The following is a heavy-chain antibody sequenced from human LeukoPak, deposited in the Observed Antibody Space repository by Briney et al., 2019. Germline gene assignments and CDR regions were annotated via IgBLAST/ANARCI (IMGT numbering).Heavy chain of an antibody. D-gene: IGHD5-24*01. CDR2: ISSSGSTI. CDR1: GFTFSDYY. CDR3: ARDSALRRDGYNFDY. Sequence: GGALRLSCAASGFTFSDYYMSWIRQAPGKGLEWVSYISSSGSTIYYADSVKGRFTISRDNAKNSLYLQMNSLRAEDTAVYYCARDSALRRDGYNFDYWGQGTLVTVSS. J-gene: IGHJ4*02. V-gene: IGHV3-11*01.